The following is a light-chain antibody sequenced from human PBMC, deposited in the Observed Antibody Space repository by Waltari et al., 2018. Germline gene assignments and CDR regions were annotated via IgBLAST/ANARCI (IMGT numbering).Light chain of an antibody. CDR2: RAS. V-gene: IGKV1-5*03. CDR3: QQYNNYLLT. Sequence: DMQMTQSPSTLSASVGDRVTITCRASQSVNSWLAWYQQKPGKAPKVLIHRASTLESGVPSRFSGSGSGTEFTLTISSLQPDDFAIYYCQQYNNYLLTFGGGTKVEIK. J-gene: IGKJ4*01. CDR1: QSVNSW.